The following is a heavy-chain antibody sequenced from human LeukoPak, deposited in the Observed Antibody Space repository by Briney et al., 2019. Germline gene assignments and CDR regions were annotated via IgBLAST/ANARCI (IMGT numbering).Heavy chain of an antibody. CDR3: ARDRSGPGSSWYY. CDR1: GYTFTSYD. V-gene: IGHV1-8*01. Sequence: ASVKVSCKASGYTFTSYDINWVRQATGQGPEWMGWMNPNSGNTGYAQKFQGRVTITADESTSTAYMELSSLRSEDTAVYYCARDRSGPGSSWYYWGQGTLVTVSS. D-gene: IGHD6-13*01. CDR2: MNPNSGNT. J-gene: IGHJ4*02.